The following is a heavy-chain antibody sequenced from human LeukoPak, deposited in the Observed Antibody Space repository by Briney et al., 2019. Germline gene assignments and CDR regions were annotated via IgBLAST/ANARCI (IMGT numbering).Heavy chain of an antibody. CDR2: ISGSSGST. CDR3: ARDASRIHRYSGSYHPPYYYGMDV. J-gene: IGHJ6*02. Sequence: AGGSLRLSCAASGFTLSNYAMSWVRRAPGKGLEWVSAISGSSGSTYYAASVKGRFTISRDNSKNTLYLQMNSLRAEDTAVYYCARDASRIHRYSGSYHPPYYYGMDVWGQGTTVTVSS. V-gene: IGHV3-23*01. D-gene: IGHD1-26*01. CDR1: GFTLSNYA.